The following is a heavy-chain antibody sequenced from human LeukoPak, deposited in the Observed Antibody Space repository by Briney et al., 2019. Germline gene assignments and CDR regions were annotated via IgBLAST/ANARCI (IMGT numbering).Heavy chain of an antibody. CDR3: ATPQGGATAFDI. D-gene: IGHD1-26*01. V-gene: IGHV1-18*01. CDR1: GYTFTSYG. Sequence: ASVKVSCKASGYTFTSYGISWVRQAPGQGLEWMGWISAYNGNTNYAQKLQGRVTMTTDTSTSTAYMELRSLRSEDTAVYYCATPQGGATAFDIWGQGTMVTVSS. CDR2: ISAYNGNT. J-gene: IGHJ3*02.